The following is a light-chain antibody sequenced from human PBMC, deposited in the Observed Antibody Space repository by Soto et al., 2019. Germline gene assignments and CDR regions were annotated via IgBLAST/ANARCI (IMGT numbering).Light chain of an antibody. V-gene: IGLV1-47*01. J-gene: IGLJ2*01. CDR3: AAWDGSLSGVV. CDR1: SSNIGSNY. CDR2: KTS. Sequence: QSVLTQPPSASGTPGQRVTISCSGSSSNIGSNYVYWYQQLPGTAPKLVIYKTSERPSGVPDRFSGSKSGTSASLAISGLRSEDEADYYCAAWDGSLSGVVFGGGTQLTVL.